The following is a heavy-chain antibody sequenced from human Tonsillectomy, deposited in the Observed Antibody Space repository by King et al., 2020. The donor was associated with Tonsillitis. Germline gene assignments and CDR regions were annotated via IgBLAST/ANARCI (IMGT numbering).Heavy chain of an antibody. CDR2: ISGSGFST. CDR3: AKAVSGDWYFDL. J-gene: IGHJ2*01. Sequence: VQLVESGGGLVQPGGCLRLSCAASGFTFSSYAMSWVRQAPGKGLEWVSSISGSGFSTDYADSMKGRFTISRDNSKNTLYLQMNRLRAEDTAIYYCAKAVSGDWYFDLWGRGTLVTVSS. D-gene: IGHD7-27*01. CDR1: GFTFSSYA. V-gene: IGHV3-23*04.